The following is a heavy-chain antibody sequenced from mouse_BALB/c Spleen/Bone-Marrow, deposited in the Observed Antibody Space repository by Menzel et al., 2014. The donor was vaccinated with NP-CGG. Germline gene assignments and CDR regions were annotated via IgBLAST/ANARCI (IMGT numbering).Heavy chain of an antibody. CDR1: GFTFSDFY. V-gene: IGHV7-1*02. Sequence: VQLQQSGGGLVQPGGSLRLSCATSGFTFSDFYMEWVRQPPGKRLEWIAASRNKANDYATEYSASVKGRFIVSRDTSQSILYLQMNALRAEDTAIYYCARRLLRYYAMDYWGQGTSVTVSS. CDR3: ARRLLRYYAMDY. J-gene: IGHJ4*01. CDR2: SRNKANDYAT. D-gene: IGHD1-1*01.